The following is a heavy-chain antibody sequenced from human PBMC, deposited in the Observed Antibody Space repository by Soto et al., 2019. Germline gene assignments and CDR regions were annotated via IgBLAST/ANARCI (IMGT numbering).Heavy chain of an antibody. CDR2: IYSGGST. V-gene: IGHV3-53*01. CDR1: GFTVSSNY. Sequence: QSGGSLRLSCAASGFTVSSNYMSWVRQAPGKGLEWVSVIYSGGSTYYADSVKGRFTISRDNSKNTLYLQMNSLRAEDTAVYYCARELLAYCGGDCYPEWYFDYWGQGTLVTVSS. J-gene: IGHJ4*02. D-gene: IGHD2-21*02. CDR3: ARELLAYCGGDCYPEWYFDY.